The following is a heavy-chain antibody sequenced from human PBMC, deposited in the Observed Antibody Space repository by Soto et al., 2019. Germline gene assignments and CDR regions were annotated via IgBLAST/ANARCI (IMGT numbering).Heavy chain of an antibody. Sequence: QVQLQESGPGLVKPSQTLSLTCTVSGGSISSGDYYWSWIRQPPGKGLEWIGYIYYSGSTFYNPSLKNRVTISLDTSKIQFSLKLSSVTAAATAVYYGVREGGDNWFDPWGQGTLVTVSS. CDR1: GGSISSGDYY. CDR3: VREGGDNWFDP. V-gene: IGHV4-30-4*01. D-gene: IGHD3-16*01. CDR2: IYYSGST. J-gene: IGHJ5*02.